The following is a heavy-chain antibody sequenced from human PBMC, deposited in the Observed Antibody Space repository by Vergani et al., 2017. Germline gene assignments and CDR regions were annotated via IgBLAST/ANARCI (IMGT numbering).Heavy chain of an antibody. J-gene: IGHJ5*02. CDR1: GYTFTGYY. Sequence: QVQLVQSGAEVKKPGASVKVSCKASGYTFTGYYMHWVRQAPGQGLEWMGWINPNSGGPNYAQKFQGWVTMTRDTSISTAYMELSRLRSDDTAVYYCARARAALTRHPFDPWGQGTLVTVSS. CDR2: INPNSGGP. CDR3: ARARAALTRHPFDP. V-gene: IGHV1-2*04. D-gene: IGHD6-13*01.